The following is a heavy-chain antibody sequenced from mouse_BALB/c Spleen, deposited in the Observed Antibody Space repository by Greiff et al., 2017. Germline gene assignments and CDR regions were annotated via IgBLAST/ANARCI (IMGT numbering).Heavy chain of an antibody. V-gene: IGHV5-6-5*01. D-gene: IGHD1-1*01. J-gene: IGHJ4*01. CDR1: GFTFSSYA. Sequence: EVQRVESGGGLVKPGGSLKLSCAASGFTFSSYAMSWVRQTPEKRLEWVASISSGGSTYYPASVKGRFTISRDNARNILYLQMSSLRSEDTAMYYCANYYGSSLGAMDYWGQGTSVTVSS. CDR3: ANYYGSSLGAMDY. CDR2: ISSGGST.